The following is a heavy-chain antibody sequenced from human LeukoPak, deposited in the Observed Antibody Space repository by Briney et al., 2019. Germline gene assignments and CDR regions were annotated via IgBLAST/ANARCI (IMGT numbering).Heavy chain of an antibody. CDR3: ARHGLMRVGSYYNWFDP. D-gene: IGHD3-10*01. Sequence: PSQTLSLTCTVSGGSISSGGYYWSWIRQHPGKGLEWIGYIYYSGSTNYNPSLKSRVTISVDTSKNQFSLKLSSVTAADTAVYYCARHGLMRVGSYYNWFDPWGQGTLVTVSS. J-gene: IGHJ5*02. CDR1: GGSISSGGYY. V-gene: IGHV4-31*03. CDR2: IYYSGST.